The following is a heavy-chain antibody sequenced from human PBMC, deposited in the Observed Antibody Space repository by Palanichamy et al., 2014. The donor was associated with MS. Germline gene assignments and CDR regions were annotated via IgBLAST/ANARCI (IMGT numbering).Heavy chain of an antibody. Sequence: EVQLVESGGGLVKPGGSLRLSCTASGFTFRRNAMNWVRQAPGKGLEWISSISDSSGSIYYADSVKGRFTISRDNTKNSLFLQMNSLRAEDTAVYYCARDPEYWAGYFDYWGQGALVTVSS. CDR3: ARDPEYWAGYFDY. D-gene: IGHD1-14*01. CDR1: GFTFRRNA. V-gene: IGHV3-21*01. J-gene: IGHJ4*02. CDR2: ISDSSGSI.